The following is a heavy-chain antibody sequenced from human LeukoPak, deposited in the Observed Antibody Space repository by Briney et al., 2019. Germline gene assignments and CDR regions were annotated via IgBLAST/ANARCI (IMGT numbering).Heavy chain of an antibody. CDR3: ATGYLVTAGLMDV. V-gene: IGHV1-18*01. D-gene: IGHD6-13*01. Sequence: ASVKVSCKASGYTFTSYGISWVRQAPGQGLEWMGWISAYNGNTNYAQKLQGRVTMTEDTSTDTAYMELSSLRSEDTAVYYCATGYLVTAGLMDVWGQGTTVTVSS. J-gene: IGHJ6*02. CDR2: ISAYNGNT. CDR1: GYTFTSYG.